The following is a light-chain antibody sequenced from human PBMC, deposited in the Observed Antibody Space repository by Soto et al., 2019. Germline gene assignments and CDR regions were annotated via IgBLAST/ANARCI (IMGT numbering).Light chain of an antibody. V-gene: IGKV3-20*01. Sequence: PGEGATLSRRASQSVSSSYIAWYQQRPGQTPSLLIYGASTRETGIPDRFSGSGAGTQFTRTISRLEPGDFAVYYCQHFGGTTFTFGQGTRLEIK. J-gene: IGKJ5*01. CDR1: QSVSSSY. CDR3: QHFGGTTFT. CDR2: GAS.